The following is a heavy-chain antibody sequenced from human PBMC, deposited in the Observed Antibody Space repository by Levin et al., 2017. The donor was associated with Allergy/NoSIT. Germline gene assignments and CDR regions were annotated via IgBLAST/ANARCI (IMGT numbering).Heavy chain of an antibody. Sequence: GGSLRLSCAASGFTVSSNYMSWVRQAPGKGLEWVSIIYSGGNTYYADSVKGRFTISRDNSENTLYLQMNSLRVEDTAVYYCARGLFIAAAGPSDCWGQGTLVTVSS. CDR2: IYSGGNT. CDR3: ARGLFIAAAGPSDC. CDR1: GFTVSSNY. D-gene: IGHD6-13*01. J-gene: IGHJ4*02. V-gene: IGHV3-53*01.